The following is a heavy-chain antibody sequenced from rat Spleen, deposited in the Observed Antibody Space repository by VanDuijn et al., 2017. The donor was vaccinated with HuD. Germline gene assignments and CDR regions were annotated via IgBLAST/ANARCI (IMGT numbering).Heavy chain of an antibody. V-gene: IGHV2S12*01. J-gene: IGHJ4*01. Sequence: QVQLKESGPGLVQPSQTLSLTCTVSGFSLSSNGVSWVRQPPGKGLEWIATISSGGSTDYNSALKSRLSISRNTSKSQVFLKMNSLQTEDRATYYCARDYIYGVMDAWGQGASVTVSS. CDR2: ISSGGST. D-gene: IGHD1-11*01. CDR3: ARDYIYGVMDA. CDR1: GFSLSSNG.